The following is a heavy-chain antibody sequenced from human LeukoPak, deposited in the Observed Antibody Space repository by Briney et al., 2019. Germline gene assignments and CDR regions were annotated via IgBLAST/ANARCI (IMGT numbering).Heavy chain of an antibody. CDR3: ANENYYDSSGYLDY. CDR1: GXTFSTYA. CDR2: ISSDGTNK. Sequence: PGGSLRLSCSASGXTFSTYAMHWVRQAPGKGLEWVAVISSDGTNKYYADSVKGRFTISRDNSKNTLYLQMNSLRAEDTAVYYCANENYYDSSGYLDYWGQGTLVTVSS. V-gene: IGHV3-30*18. J-gene: IGHJ4*02. D-gene: IGHD3-22*01.